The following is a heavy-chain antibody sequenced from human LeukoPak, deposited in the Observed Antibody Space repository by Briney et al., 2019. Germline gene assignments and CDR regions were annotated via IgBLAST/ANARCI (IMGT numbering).Heavy chain of an antibody. V-gene: IGHV4-31*03. CDR2: IYYSGST. D-gene: IGHD1-26*01. Sequence: SETLSLTCTVSGVSISSGGYYWSWIRQHPGKGLEWIGYIYYSGSTYYNPSLKSRVTISVDTSKNQFSLKLSSVTAADTAVYYCARDPHPRWEGAFDIWGQGTMVTVSS. CDR1: GVSISSGGYY. J-gene: IGHJ3*02. CDR3: ARDPHPRWEGAFDI.